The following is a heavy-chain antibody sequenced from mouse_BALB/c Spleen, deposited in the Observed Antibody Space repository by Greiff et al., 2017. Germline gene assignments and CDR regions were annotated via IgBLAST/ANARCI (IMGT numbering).Heavy chain of an antibody. J-gene: IGHJ1*01. CDR3: ARVPQKAKGFDV. D-gene: IGHD6-1*02. V-gene: IGHV5-6-5*01. Sequence: EVKLVESGGGLVKPGGSLKLSCAASGFTFSSYAMSWVRQTPEKRLEWVASISSGGSTYYPDSVKGRFTISRDNARNILYLQMSSLRSEDTAMYYCARVPQKAKGFDVWGEGTTVTVSS. CDR2: ISSGGST. CDR1: GFTFSSYA.